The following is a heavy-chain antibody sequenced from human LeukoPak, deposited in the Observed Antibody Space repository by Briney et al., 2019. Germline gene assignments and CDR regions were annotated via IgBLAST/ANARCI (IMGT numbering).Heavy chain of an antibody. D-gene: IGHD2-2*01. Sequence: GGSLRLSCAASGFTFSSYGMHWVRQAPGKGLEWVAFIRYGGSNKYYADSVKGRFTISRDNSKNTLYLQMNSLRAEDTAVYYCAKVQRSTRLNYSYYYYYMDVWGKGTTVTVSS. CDR3: AKVQRSTRLNYSYYYYYMDV. V-gene: IGHV3-30*02. CDR2: IRYGGSNK. CDR1: GFTFSSYG. J-gene: IGHJ6*03.